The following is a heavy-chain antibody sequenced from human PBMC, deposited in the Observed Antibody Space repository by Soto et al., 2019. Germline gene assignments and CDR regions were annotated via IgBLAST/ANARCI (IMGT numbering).Heavy chain of an antibody. Sequence: ASVKVSCKASGYTFTSYGISWVRQAPGQGLEWMGWISTYNGNTKYAQKLQGRVAMTTDTSTSTADMELRSLRSDDTAVYYCAREPNYFDYWGQGTLVTVSS. V-gene: IGHV1-18*01. CDR2: ISTYNGNT. CDR1: GYTFTSYG. CDR3: AREPNYFDY. J-gene: IGHJ4*02.